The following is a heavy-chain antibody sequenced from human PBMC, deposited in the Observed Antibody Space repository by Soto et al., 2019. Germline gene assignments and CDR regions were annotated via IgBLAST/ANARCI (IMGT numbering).Heavy chain of an antibody. CDR1: GYTFTSYG. CDR3: ARRRILEWLLIGDV. Sequence: GASVKVSCKASGYTFTSYGISWVRQAPGQGLEWMGWISAYNGNTNYAQKLQGRVTMATDTSTSTAYMELRSLRSDDTAVYYCARRRILEWLLIGDVWGQGATVTVSS. CDR2: ISAYNGNT. J-gene: IGHJ6*02. V-gene: IGHV1-18*04. D-gene: IGHD3-3*01.